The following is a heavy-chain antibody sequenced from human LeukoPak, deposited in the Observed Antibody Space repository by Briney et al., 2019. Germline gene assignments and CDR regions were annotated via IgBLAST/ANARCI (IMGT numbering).Heavy chain of an antibody. D-gene: IGHD2/OR15-2a*01. J-gene: IGHJ1*01. CDR3: ARHGSTSSDDYFQH. CDR2: IHQSGDT. V-gene: IGHV4-30-2*01. CDR1: GDSITTGGYY. Sequence: PSETLSLTCTVSGDSITTGGYYWSWIRQPPGKGLEWMGYIHQSGDTYSNPSLRSRVTVSADRSNNQFSLRVSSVTAADTAVYYCARHGSTSSDDYFQHWGQGTLVTVSS.